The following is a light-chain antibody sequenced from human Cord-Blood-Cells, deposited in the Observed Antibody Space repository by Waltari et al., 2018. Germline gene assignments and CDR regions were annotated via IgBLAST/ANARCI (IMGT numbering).Light chain of an antibody. CDR3: SSYTSNSTLV. Sequence: QSALTQPASVSGSPGPSITISCTGTSSDFGCYNYVSWYQQHPGKAPKLMIYDVSNRPSGVSNRFSGSKSGNTASLTISGLQAEDEADYYCSSYTSNSTLVFGTGTKVTVL. CDR2: DVS. J-gene: IGLJ1*01. V-gene: IGLV2-14*03. CDR1: SSDFGCYNY.